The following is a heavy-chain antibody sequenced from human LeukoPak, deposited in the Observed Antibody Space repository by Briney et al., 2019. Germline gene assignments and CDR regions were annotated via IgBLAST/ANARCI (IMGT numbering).Heavy chain of an antibody. J-gene: IGHJ6*03. D-gene: IGHD2-2*02. CDR3: ARGLGYCSSTSCYNMDV. Sequence: PSETLSLTCAVSGYSISSGYYWGWIRQPPGKGLEWIGSNYHSGSTYYNPSLKSRVTISVDTSKNQFSLKLSSVTAADTAVYYCARGLGYCSSTSCYNMDVWGKGTTVTVSS. CDR1: GYSISSGYY. CDR2: NYHSGST. V-gene: IGHV4-38-2*01.